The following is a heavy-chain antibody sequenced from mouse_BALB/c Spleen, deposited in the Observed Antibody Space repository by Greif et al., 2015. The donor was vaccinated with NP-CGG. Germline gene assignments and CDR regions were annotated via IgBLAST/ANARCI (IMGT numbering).Heavy chain of an antibody. D-gene: IGHD2-3*01. V-gene: IGHV3-6*02. Sequence: EVQLQESGPGLVKPSQSLSLTCSVTGYSITSGYYWNWIRQFPGNKLEWMGYISYDGSNNYNPSLKNRISITRDTSKNQFFLKLNSVTTEDTATYYCARWDGPFAYWGQGTLVTVSA. CDR2: ISYDGSN. J-gene: IGHJ3*01. CDR1: GYSITSGYY. CDR3: ARWDGPFAY.